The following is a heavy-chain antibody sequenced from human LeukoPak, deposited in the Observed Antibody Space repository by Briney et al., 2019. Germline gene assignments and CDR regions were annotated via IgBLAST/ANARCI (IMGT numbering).Heavy chain of an antibody. CDR1: GGSISSYY. Sequence: SETLSLTCTVSGGSISSYYWSWIRQPAGKGLEWIGRIYTSGSTNYNPSLKSRVTMSVDMSKNQFSLKLSSATAADTAVYYCARDTYGSGSYTWIYWGQGTLVTVSP. J-gene: IGHJ4*02. CDR2: IYTSGST. CDR3: ARDTYGSGSYTWIY. D-gene: IGHD3-10*01. V-gene: IGHV4-4*07.